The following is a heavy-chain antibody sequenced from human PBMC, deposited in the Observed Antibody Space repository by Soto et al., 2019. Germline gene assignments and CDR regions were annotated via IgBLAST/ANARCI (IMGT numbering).Heavy chain of an antibody. J-gene: IGHJ5*02. D-gene: IGHD3-22*01. Sequence: GASVKVSCKASGVTISSYTINWVRQAPGQGLEWMGGIVPSLDSATYAQKFRGRLTITADESTKTVYMDLTSLRSDDTAVYYCAREDDSSGSYSWFDPWGQGTLVTVSS. V-gene: IGHV1-69*13. CDR1: GVTISSYT. CDR3: AREDDSSGSYSWFDP. CDR2: IVPSLDSA.